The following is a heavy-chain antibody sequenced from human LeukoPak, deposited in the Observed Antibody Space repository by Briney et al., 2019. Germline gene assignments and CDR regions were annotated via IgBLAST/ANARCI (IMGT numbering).Heavy chain of an antibody. D-gene: IGHD2-8*01. J-gene: IGHJ3*01. CDR3: AKGGPGVFDF. CDR1: GFSFSRTD. CDR2: ISGTRAAT. Sequence: PGGSLRLSCAASGFSFSRTDMFWVRQAPGKGLEYVSSISGTRAATYYADPVRGRFTISRDNSKNMLFLQINRLRAADTALYYCAKGGPGVFDFWGQGTMVAVSS. V-gene: IGHV3-23*01.